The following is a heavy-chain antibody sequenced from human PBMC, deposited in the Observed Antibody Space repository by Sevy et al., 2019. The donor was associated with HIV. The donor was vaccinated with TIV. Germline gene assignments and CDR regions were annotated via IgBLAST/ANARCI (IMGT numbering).Heavy chain of an antibody. CDR3: ARVSGQQLVGGSFDY. J-gene: IGHJ4*02. V-gene: IGHV3-20*04. CDR2: VNWNVGST. Sequence: GGSLRLSCAASGFTFDDYGMSLVRQAPGKGLECVSGVNWNVGSTAYADSVKGRFTISRDNAKNSLYLQMNNLRAEDTALYYCARVSGQQLVGGSFDYWGQGTLVTVSS. CDR1: GFTFDDYG. D-gene: IGHD6-13*01.